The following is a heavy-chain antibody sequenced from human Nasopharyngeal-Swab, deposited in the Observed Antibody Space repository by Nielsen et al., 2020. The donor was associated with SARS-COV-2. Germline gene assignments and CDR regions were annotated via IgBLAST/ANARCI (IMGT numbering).Heavy chain of an antibody. V-gene: IGHV3-23*01. Sequence: GGSLRLSCAVSGFTFSSYAMSWVRQAPGKGLEWVSAISGSGGSTYYADSVKGRFTISRDNSKNTLYLQMNSLRAEDTAVYYCAKDETRQLWLRGSVDYWGQGTLVTVSS. CDR2: ISGSGGST. CDR1: GFTFSSYA. J-gene: IGHJ4*02. CDR3: AKDETRQLWLRGSVDY. D-gene: IGHD5-18*01.